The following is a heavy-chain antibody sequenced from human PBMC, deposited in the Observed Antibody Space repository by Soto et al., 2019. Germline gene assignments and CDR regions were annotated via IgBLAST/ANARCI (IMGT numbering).Heavy chain of an antibody. V-gene: IGHV3-30*18. CDR3: AKHPTRHNWNDAYFDY. Sequence: GGSLRLSCAASGFTFSTYGMHRVRQAPGKTLACMAVISDDGRKKNYADSVKGRFTISRDNSKNTVYLQMTRLKAEDPAISYSAKHPTRHNWNDAYFDYWGQGGLVSISS. J-gene: IGHJ4*02. CDR2: ISDDGRKK. D-gene: IGHD1-1*01. CDR1: GFTFSTYG.